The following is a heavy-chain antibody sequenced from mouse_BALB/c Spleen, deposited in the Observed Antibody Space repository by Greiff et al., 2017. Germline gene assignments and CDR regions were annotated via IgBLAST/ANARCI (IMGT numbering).Heavy chain of an antibody. J-gene: IGHJ4*01. CDR2: IWSGGST. Sequence: VQLQESGPGLVQPSQSLSITCTVSGFSLTSYGVHWVRQSPGKGLEWLGVIWSGGSTDYNAAFISRLSISKDNSKSQVFFKMNSLQANDTAIYYCARNRGITTRYYAMDYWGQGTSVTVSS. V-gene: IGHV2-2*02. CDR1: GFSLTSYG. D-gene: IGHD2-4*01. CDR3: ARNRGITTRYYAMDY.